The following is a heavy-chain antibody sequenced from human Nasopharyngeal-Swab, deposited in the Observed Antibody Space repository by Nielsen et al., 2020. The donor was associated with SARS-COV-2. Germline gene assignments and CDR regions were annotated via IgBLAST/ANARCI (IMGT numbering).Heavy chain of an antibody. V-gene: IGHV3-21*01. CDR3: ARDGLDYDFWSAYFMDV. J-gene: IGHJ6*02. Sequence: GGSLRLSCAASGFTFNNYNCNWVRKAPGKGLEGVSSISSSSSYIYYADSVKGGFTISRDNAKNSLYLQMNSLRAEDTAVYYCARDGLDYDFWSAYFMDVWGQGTTVTVSS. CDR2: ISSSSSYI. D-gene: IGHD3-3*01. CDR1: GFTFNNYN.